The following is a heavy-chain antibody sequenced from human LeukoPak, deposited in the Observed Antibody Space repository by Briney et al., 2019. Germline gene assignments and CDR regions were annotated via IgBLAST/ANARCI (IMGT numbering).Heavy chain of an antibody. D-gene: IGHD3-22*01. CDR3: AIVGHHDSRAYYY. V-gene: IGHV3-7*03. CDR2: IQKSSVGK. CDR1: GFTFSEAW. Sequence: GGSLRLSCAASGFTFSEAWMAWVRQAPGKGLEWVANIQKSSVGKAYAASVRGRFTISRDDAKDSLYLQMSSLRVEDTAMYYCAIVGHHDSRAYYYWGQGTLVTVSS. J-gene: IGHJ4*02.